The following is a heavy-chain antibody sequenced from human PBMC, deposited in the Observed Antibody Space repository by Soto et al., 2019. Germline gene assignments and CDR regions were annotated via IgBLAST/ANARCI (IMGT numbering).Heavy chain of an antibody. Sequence: ASVKVSCKASGYTFTSYFISWVRQAPGQGLEWMGGISAYNGHTNYAQKFQGRLTMTTEASTTTAYMELRGLRSDDTAVYYCTRRPEEYWHRSVAREDFDYWGQGTLVTVYS. CDR1: GYTFTSYF. CDR3: TRRPEEYWHRSVAREDFDY. CDR2: ISAYNGHT. V-gene: IGHV1-18*04. J-gene: IGHJ4*02. D-gene: IGHD3-3*02.